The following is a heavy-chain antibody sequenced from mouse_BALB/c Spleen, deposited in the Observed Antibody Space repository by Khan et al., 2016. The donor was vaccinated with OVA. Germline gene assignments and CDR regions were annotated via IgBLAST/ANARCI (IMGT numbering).Heavy chain of an antibody. V-gene: IGHV14-3*02. CDR3: VRPNWFSD. Sequence: EVQLQESGAELVKPGASVKLSCTASGFNIKDTYIHWVKQRPEQGLEWIGRIDPAIGNTQYDPKFQGKATITAHTSSTTAYLQLSSLTSEDTAVYDWVRPNWFSDWGQGTLVTVSA. CDR2: IDPAIGNT. CDR1: GFNIKDTY. J-gene: IGHJ3*01.